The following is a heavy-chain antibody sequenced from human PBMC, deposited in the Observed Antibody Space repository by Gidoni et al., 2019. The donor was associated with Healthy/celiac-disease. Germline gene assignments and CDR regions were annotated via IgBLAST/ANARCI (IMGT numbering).Heavy chain of an antibody. D-gene: IGHD2-15*01. CDR3: ARDRYCSGGSCYSNWFDP. CDR2: INPNSGGT. J-gene: IGHJ5*02. CDR1: GYTFPGYY. V-gene: IGHV1-2*06. Sequence: QVQLVQSGAEVKKPGASVKVSCKASGYTFPGYYMHWVRQAPGQGLEWMGRINPNSGGTNYAQKFQGRVTMTRDTSISTAYMELSRLRSDDTAVYYCARDRYCSGGSCYSNWFDPWGQGTLVTVSS.